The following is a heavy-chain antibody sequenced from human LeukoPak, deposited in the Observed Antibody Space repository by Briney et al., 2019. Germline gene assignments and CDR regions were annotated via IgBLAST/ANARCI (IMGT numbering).Heavy chain of an antibody. V-gene: IGHV3-53*01. CDR1: GFTFSSYA. J-gene: IGHJ4*02. CDR3: ARGDDSGYYDYFDY. Sequence: GGSLRLSCAASGFTFSSYAMYWVRQAPGKGLEWVSTIYTGGNTYYAASVKGRFTISRDFSKNTVFLHMNSLRAEDTAMYYCARGDDSGYYDYFDYWGQGALVTVSS. CDR2: IYTGGNT. D-gene: IGHD3-22*01.